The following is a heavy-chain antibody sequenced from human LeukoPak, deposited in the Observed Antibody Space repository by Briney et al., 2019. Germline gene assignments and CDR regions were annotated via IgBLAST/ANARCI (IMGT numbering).Heavy chain of an antibody. Sequence: SQTLSLTCTVSGGSISSGGYYWSWIRQHPGKGLEWIGYIYYSGSTYYNPSLKSRVTISVDTSKNQFSLKLSSVTAADTAVYYCARARAAAGTNWFDPWGQGTLVTVSS. CDR3: ARARAAAGTNWFDP. V-gene: IGHV4-31*03. D-gene: IGHD6-13*01. CDR2: IYYSGST. CDR1: GGSISSGGYY. J-gene: IGHJ5*02.